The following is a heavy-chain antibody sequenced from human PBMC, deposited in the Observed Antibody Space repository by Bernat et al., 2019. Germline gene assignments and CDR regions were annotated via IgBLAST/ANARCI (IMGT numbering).Heavy chain of an antibody. CDR3: ARLDYGSGSRTNWFDP. CDR1: GYTFTSYY. V-gene: IGHV1-46*01. J-gene: IGHJ5*02. D-gene: IGHD3-10*01. CDR2: INPSGGST. Sequence: QVQLVQSGAEVKKPGASVKVSCKASGYTFTSYYMHWVRQAPGQGLEWMGIINPSGGSTSYAQKFQGRVTMTRDTSTSTVYMELSSLRSEDTAVYYCARLDYGSGSRTNWFDPWGQGTLVTVSS.